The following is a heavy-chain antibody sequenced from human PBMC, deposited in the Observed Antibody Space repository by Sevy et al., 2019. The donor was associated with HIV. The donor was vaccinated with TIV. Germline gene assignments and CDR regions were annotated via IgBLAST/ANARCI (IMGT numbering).Heavy chain of an antibody. CDR1: GFTLDTYW. CDR3: ATDRIGGFYSRGWHH. J-gene: IGHJ5*02. Sequence: GGSLRLSCAASGFTLDTYWMSWVRQAPGKGLEWVAKIKEDGSDTYYVDSVKGRFTISRDNARNSLYLQMNNLRAEDTAMYYCATDRIGGFYSRGWHHWGQGTLVTVSS. D-gene: IGHD6-19*01. V-gene: IGHV3-7*01. CDR2: IKEDGSDT.